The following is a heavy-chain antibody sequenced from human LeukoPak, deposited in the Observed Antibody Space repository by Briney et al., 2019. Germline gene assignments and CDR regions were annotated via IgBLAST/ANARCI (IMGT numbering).Heavy chain of an antibody. CDR3: ASRLRWPNFDY. CDR2: IKHDGSEK. Sequence: GGSLRLSCAGSGFTFSNYWMSWVREVPGKGLEWVANIKHDGSEKYYVDSVKGRFTISRDNAKNSLFLQVNSLRAEDTGVYYCASRLRWPNFDYWGQGTLVTVSS. J-gene: IGHJ4*02. V-gene: IGHV3-7*01. D-gene: IGHD4-23*01. CDR1: GFTFSNYW.